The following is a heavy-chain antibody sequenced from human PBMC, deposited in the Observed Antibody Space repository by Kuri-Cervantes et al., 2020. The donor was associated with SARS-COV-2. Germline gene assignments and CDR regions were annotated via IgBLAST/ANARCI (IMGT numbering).Heavy chain of an antibody. Sequence: GGSLRLSCAASGFTFSGHWIHWVRQAPGKGLVWVSRINPDGSYTNNAASVKGRFTLSRDNAKNMLYLQMNGLGAEDTAVYYCTRGHCSGGYCDYYFAMDVWGQGTTVTVSS. D-gene: IGHD2-15*01. V-gene: IGHV3-74*01. J-gene: IGHJ6*02. CDR2: INPDGSYT. CDR1: GFTFSGHW. CDR3: TRGHCSGGYCDYYFAMDV.